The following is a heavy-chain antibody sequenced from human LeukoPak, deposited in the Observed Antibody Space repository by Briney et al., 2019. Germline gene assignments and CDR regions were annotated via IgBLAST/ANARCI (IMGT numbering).Heavy chain of an antibody. Sequence: SETLSLTCTVSGGSVSSGSYYWSWIRQPPGKGLEWIGEINHSGSTNYNPSLKSRVTISVDTSKNQFSLKLSSVTAADTAVYYCARGRSHTIFGVVIIERYDAFDIWGQGTMVTVSS. V-gene: IGHV4-39*07. CDR1: GGSVSSGSYY. J-gene: IGHJ3*02. D-gene: IGHD3-3*01. CDR2: INHSGST. CDR3: ARGRSHTIFGVVIIERYDAFDI.